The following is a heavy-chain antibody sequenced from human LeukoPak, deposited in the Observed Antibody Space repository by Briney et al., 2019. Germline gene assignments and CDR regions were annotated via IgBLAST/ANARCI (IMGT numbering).Heavy chain of an antibody. CDR3: ARGSTNCSSTSCLSLDY. CDR1: GFTFSDYY. V-gene: IGHV3-11*01. Sequence: PGGSLRLSCAASGFTFSDYYMSWLRQAPGKGLEWVSYISSSGSTIYYADSVKGRFTISRDNAKNSLYLQMNSLRAEDTAVYYCARGSTNCSSTSCLSLDYWGQGTLVTVSS. D-gene: IGHD2-2*01. CDR2: ISSSGSTI. J-gene: IGHJ4*02.